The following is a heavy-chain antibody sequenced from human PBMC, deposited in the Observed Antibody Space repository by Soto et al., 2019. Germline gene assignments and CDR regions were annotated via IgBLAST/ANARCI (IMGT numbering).Heavy chain of an antibody. CDR1: GGSISTVGHH. J-gene: IGHJ4*02. D-gene: IGHD1-7*01. Sequence: SETLSLTCSVSGGSISTVGHHWTWIRQPPGKGLEWIGSIYHTGSTYYSKSLRSRLTMSVDTSKSQFSLRLSSVTAADTAVYYCARATGTLRNRNCDYWGQGSLVTVSS. CDR3: ARATGTLRNRNCDY. CDR2: IYHTGST. V-gene: IGHV4-31*03.